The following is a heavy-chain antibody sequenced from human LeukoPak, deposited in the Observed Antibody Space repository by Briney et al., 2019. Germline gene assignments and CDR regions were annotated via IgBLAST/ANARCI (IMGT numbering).Heavy chain of an antibody. J-gene: IGHJ4*02. D-gene: IGHD6-13*01. CDR1: GGSISSYY. CDR2: IYSTGST. Sequence: PAETLSLTCTLSGGSISSYYWSWIRQPAGKGLEWIGRIYSTGSTNYNPSLKSRVTMSVDTSKNQFSLRLRSVTAADTAVYYCARQIASAATAGFDFWGQGALVTVSS. V-gene: IGHV4-4*07. CDR3: ARQIASAATAGFDF.